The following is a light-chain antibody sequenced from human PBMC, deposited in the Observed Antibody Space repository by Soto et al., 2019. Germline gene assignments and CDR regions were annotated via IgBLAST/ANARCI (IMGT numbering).Light chain of an antibody. CDR3: QLYNASSRP. Sequence: RVNIRCRASRTISSWLGWYQQNPRNAPNLLIYDSSNFQSGIPSRFSVSASGTEFTLTISSLQPDDFAASYCQLYNASSRPVGPGTKV. V-gene: IGKV1-5*01. CDR2: DSS. CDR1: RTISSW. J-gene: IGKJ1*01.